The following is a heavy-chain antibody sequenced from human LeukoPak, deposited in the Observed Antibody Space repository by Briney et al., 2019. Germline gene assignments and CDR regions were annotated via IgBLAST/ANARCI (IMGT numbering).Heavy chain of an antibody. D-gene: IGHD3-9*01. V-gene: IGHV4-59*08. CDR2: IYYSGSA. CDR3: ARHGYDILTGSI. J-gene: IGHJ3*02. Sequence: SETLSLTCTVSGCSISSYYWSWIRQPPGKGLEWIGYIYYSGSANYSPSLKSRVTISVDTSKNQFSLRLSSVIAADTAVYYCARHGYDILTGSIWGQGTMVTVSS. CDR1: GCSISSYY.